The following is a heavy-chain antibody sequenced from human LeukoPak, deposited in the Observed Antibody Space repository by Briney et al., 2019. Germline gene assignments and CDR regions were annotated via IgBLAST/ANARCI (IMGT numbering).Heavy chain of an antibody. CDR1: GGSFSGYC. V-gene: IGHV4-34*01. J-gene: IGHJ4*02. D-gene: IGHD2/OR15-2a*01. CDR3: ARGYPLFPFDY. Sequence: SETLSLTCAVYGGSFSGYCWSWIRQPPGKGLEWIGEINHSGSTNYNPSLKSRVTISVDTSKNQFSLKLSSVTAADTAVYYCARGYPLFPFDYWGQGTLVTVSS. CDR2: INHSGST.